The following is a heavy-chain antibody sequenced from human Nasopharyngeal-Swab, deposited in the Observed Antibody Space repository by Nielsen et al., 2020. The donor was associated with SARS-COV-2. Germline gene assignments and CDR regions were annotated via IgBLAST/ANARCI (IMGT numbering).Heavy chain of an antibody. V-gene: IGHV3-53*01. J-gene: IGHJ6*02. CDR3: ARGDPYYYGMDV. Sequence: VCQAPGKGLEWVSVIYSGGSTYYADSVKGRFTISRDNSKNTLYLQMNSLRAKDTAVYYCARGDPYYYGMDVWGQGTTVTVSS. CDR2: IYSGGST.